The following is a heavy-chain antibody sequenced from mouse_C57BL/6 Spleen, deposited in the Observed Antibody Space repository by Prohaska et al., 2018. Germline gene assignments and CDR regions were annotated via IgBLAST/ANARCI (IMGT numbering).Heavy chain of an antibody. D-gene: IGHD1-1*01. J-gene: IGHJ1*03. V-gene: IGHV1-26*01. Sequence: NWVKQSHGKSLEWIGDINPNNGGTSYNQKFKGKATLTVDKSSSTAYMELRSLTSEDSAVYYCARLGYYGSSPLWGTGTTVTVSS. CDR3: ARLGYYGSSPL. CDR2: INPNNGGT.